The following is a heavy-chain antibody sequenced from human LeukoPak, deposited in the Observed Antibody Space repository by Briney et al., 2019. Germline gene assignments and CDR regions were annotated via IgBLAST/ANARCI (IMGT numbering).Heavy chain of an antibody. D-gene: IGHD2-2*02. CDR2: ISGTGGRT. Sequence: QPGGSLRLSCAAPGFTFDNYAMSWVRQAPGKGLEWVSAISGTGGRTYYADSVKGRFTISRDNSKNTLYLQMNSLRAEDTAVYYCAKDQGICTTTNCYNYYFDFWGQGTLVTVSS. CDR3: AKDQGICTTTNCYNYYFDF. CDR1: GFTFDNYA. J-gene: IGHJ4*02. V-gene: IGHV3-23*01.